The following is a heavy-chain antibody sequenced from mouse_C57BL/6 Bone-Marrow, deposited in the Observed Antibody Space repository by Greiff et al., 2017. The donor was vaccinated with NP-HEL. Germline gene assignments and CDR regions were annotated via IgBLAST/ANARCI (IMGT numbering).Heavy chain of an antibody. CDR2: ISSGSSTI. CDR1: GFTFSDYG. J-gene: IGHJ3*01. Sequence: EVMLVESGGGLVKPGGSLKLSCAASGFTFSDYGMHWVRQAPEKGLEWVAYISSGSSTIYYADTVKGRFTISRDNAKNTLFLQMTSLRSEDTAMYYCARSGYYVGFAYWGQGTLVTVSA. CDR3: ARSGYYVGFAY. D-gene: IGHD2-3*01. V-gene: IGHV5-17*01.